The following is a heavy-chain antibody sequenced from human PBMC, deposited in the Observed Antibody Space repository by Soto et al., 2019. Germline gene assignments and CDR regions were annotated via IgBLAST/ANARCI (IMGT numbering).Heavy chain of an antibody. J-gene: IGHJ4*02. CDR1: GFTFSNSG. Sequence: QVQLVESGGGVVQPGRSLRLSCEASGFTFSNSGMHWVRQAPGKGLEWVAVISYDGSDKYYADSVKGQFTISRDNSKNKLYLQMNSLRAEDTAVYYCAKAPGRGDCCNFDNWGQGTLVTVSS. CDR2: ISYDGSDK. CDR3: AKAPGRGDCCNFDN. D-gene: IGHD2-21*02. V-gene: IGHV3-30*18.